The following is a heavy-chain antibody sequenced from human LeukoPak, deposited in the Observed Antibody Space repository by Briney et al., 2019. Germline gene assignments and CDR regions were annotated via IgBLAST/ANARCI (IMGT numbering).Heavy chain of an antibody. CDR1: GYTLTELS. CDR2: FDPEDGET. D-gene: IGHD2-15*01. CDR3: ATLYPYCSGGSCYWFDP. Sequence: ASVKVSCKVSGYTLTELSMHWVRQAPGKGLEWMGGFDPEDGETIYAQKFQGRVTMTEDTSTDTAYMELSSLRSEDTAVYYCATLYPYCSGGSCYWFDPWGQGTLVTVSS. J-gene: IGHJ5*02. V-gene: IGHV1-24*01.